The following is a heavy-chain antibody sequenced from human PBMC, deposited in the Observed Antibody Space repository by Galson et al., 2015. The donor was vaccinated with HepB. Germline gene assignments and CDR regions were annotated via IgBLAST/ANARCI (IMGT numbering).Heavy chain of an antibody. Sequence: SVKVSCKASGYTFTGYYMHWVRQAPGQGLEWMGWINPNSGGTNYAQKFQGRVTMTRDTSISTAYMELSRLRSDDTAVYYCAREVPAAILQGMSNPDYWGQGTLVTVSS. CDR1: GYTFTGYY. J-gene: IGHJ4*02. V-gene: IGHV1-2*02. CDR2: INPNSGGT. CDR3: AREVPAAILQGMSNPDY. D-gene: IGHD2-2*02.